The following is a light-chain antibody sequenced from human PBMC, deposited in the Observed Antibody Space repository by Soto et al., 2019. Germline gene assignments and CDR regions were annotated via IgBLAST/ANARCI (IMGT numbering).Light chain of an antibody. CDR1: SSNIGSNT. CDR3: AAWDDSLNGVV. V-gene: IGLV1-44*01. Sequence: QSVLTQPPSASGTPGQRVTISCSGSSSNIGSNTVNWYQQLPGTAPKLRIHSNNQRPSGVPDRFSGSKSGTSASLAIRGLQSEDEADYYCAAWDDSLNGVVFGGGTKLTVL. CDR2: SNN. J-gene: IGLJ2*01.